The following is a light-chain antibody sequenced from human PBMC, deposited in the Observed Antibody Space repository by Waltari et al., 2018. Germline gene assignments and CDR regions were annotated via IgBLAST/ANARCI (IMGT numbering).Light chain of an antibody. J-gene: IGKJ3*01. V-gene: IGKV3-15*01. CDR2: GAS. Sequence: EIVMTQSPATLSVSPGERVTLSCRASQSVRSNLAWYQQKPGQAPRLLIYGASNRATGVPARFSGSGSGTDFTLTISSLQSEDFAIYYCQQYNNWPPVFTFGPGTRVDIK. CDR1: QSVRSN. CDR3: QQYNNWPPVFT.